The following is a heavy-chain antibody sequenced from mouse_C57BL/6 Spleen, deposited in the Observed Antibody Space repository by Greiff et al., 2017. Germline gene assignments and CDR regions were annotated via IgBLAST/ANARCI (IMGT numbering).Heavy chain of an antibody. V-gene: IGHV3-6*01. Sequence: VQLQQSGPGLVKPSQSLSLTCSVTGYSITSGYYWNWIRQFPGNKLEWMGYISYDGSNNYNPSLKNRISITRDTSKNQFFLKLNSVTTEDTATYYCAKLLQGYAMDYWGQGTSVTVSS. CDR1: GYSITSGYY. D-gene: IGHD1-1*01. CDR2: ISYDGSN. CDR3: AKLLQGYAMDY. J-gene: IGHJ4*01.